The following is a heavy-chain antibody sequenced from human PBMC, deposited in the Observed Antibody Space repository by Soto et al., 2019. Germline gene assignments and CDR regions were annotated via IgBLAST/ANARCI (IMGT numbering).Heavy chain of an antibody. V-gene: IGHV4-30-4*01. Sequence: SETLSLTCTVSGGPISSYYWSWIRQPPGKGLEWIGYIYYSGSTYYNPSLKSRVTISVDTSKNQFSLKLSSVTAADTAVYYCARVLGSGYCSGGSCYFRAFDIWGKGTMVTVPS. D-gene: IGHD2-15*01. CDR2: IYYSGST. CDR3: ARVLGSGYCSGGSCYFRAFDI. CDR1: GGPISSYY. J-gene: IGHJ3*02.